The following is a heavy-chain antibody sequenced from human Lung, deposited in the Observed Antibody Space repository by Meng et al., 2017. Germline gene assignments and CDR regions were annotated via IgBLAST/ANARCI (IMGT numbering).Heavy chain of an antibody. D-gene: IGHD6-13*01. V-gene: IGHV1-2*06. Sequence: QVAPVQSGCEVKKPGASVKVSCKPSGYNFPDYWLHWVRRAPGQGLEWMGRIDPKSGDTHYAQRFQGRVTMTGDTSISTAYMELSGLRSDDTAMYYCARDEDISAAGKLFGDYWGQGTLVTVSS. CDR1: GYNFPDYW. CDR2: IDPKSGDT. J-gene: IGHJ4*02. CDR3: ARDEDISAAGKLFGDY.